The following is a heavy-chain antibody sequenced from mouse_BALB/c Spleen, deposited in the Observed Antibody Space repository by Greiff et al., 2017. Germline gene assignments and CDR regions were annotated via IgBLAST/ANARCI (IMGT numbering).Heavy chain of an antibody. D-gene: IGHD1-1*01. V-gene: IGHV1-4*01. Sequence: VQLQQSGAELVRPGSSVKISCKASGYAFSSYWMNWVKQRPGQGLEWIGYINPSTGYTEYNQKFKDKATLTADKSSSTAYMQLSSLTSEDSAVYYCARVTVVADYWGQGTTLTVSS. J-gene: IGHJ2*01. CDR2: INPSTGYT. CDR3: ARVTVVADY. CDR1: GYAFSSYW.